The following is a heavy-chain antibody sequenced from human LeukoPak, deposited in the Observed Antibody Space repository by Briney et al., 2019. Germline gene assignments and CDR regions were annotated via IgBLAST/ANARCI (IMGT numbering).Heavy chain of an antibody. J-gene: IGHJ4*02. CDR1: GYTLTELS. V-gene: IGHV1-24*01. D-gene: IGHD3-22*01. CDR3: ATKTYYYDSSGYFSLPDY. CDR2: FDPEDGET. Sequence: ASVKVSCKVSGYTLTELSMHWVRQAPGKGLEWMGGFDPEDGETIYAQKFEGRVNMTEDTSTDTAYMELSSLRSEDTAVYYCATKTYYYDSSGYFSLPDYWGQGTLVTVSS.